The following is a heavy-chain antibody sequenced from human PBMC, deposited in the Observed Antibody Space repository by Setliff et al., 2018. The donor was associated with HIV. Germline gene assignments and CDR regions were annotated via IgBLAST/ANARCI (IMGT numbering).Heavy chain of an antibody. V-gene: IGHV4-34*01. CDR2: IHHTGYI. CDR3: ARILVAAAGTGFDP. Sequence: SETLSLTCAVYGGSSNDYYWNWIRQPPGKGLEWIGEIHHTGYINYHPSFKSRVTISLDTSRNQFSLKLRSVTAADTAVYYCARILVAAAGTGFDPWGQGILVTVSS. J-gene: IGHJ5*02. CDR1: GGSSNDYY. D-gene: IGHD6-13*01.